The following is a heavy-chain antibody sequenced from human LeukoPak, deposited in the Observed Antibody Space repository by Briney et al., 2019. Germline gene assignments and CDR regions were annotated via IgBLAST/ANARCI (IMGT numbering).Heavy chain of an antibody. V-gene: IGHV1-69*04. CDR2: IIPILGIA. D-gene: IGHD5-18*01. CDR1: GGTFSSYA. J-gene: IGHJ4*02. Sequence: SVKVSCKASGGTFSSYAISWVRQAPGQGLEWMGRIIPILGIANYAQKFQGRVTITADKSTSTAYMELSSLRSEDTAVYYCAREDTAMVLIDYWGQGTLVTVSS. CDR3: AREDTAMVLIDY.